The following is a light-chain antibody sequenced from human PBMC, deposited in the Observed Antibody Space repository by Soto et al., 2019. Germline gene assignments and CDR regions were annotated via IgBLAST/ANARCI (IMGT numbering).Light chain of an antibody. CDR3: QQYYSTPYT. CDR2: WAS. V-gene: IGKV4-1*01. J-gene: IGKJ2*01. Sequence: DIVMTQSPDSLAVSLGERATINCKSSQSVLYSSNNKNYLAWYQQKPGQPPKLLIYWASTRESGVPDRFSGSGSGTDFTLTISSLQAEDVAVYYCQQYYSTPYTFGQGTKLLIK. CDR1: QSVLYSSNNKNY.